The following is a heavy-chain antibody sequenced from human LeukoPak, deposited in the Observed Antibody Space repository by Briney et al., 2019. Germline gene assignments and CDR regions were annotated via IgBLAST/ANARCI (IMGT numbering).Heavy chain of an antibody. CDR3: ARDRIAVAGTRWFDP. CDR1: GYTFTSYA. J-gene: IGHJ5*02. Sequence: ASVKVSCKASGYTFTSYAMHWVRQAPGQRLEWMGWINAGNGNTKYSQKFQGRVTITRDTSASTAYMELSSLRSEDTAVYYRARDRIAVAGTRWFDPWGQGTLVTVSS. CDR2: INAGNGNT. D-gene: IGHD6-19*01. V-gene: IGHV1-3*01.